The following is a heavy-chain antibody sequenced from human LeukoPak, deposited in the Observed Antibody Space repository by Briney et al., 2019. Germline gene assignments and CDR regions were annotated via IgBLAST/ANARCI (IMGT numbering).Heavy chain of an antibody. CDR2: IYYSGST. Sequence: PSETLSLTCTVSGGSISSYYWSWIRQPPGKGLEWIGYIYYSGSTNYNPSLKSRVTISVDTSKNQFSLKLSSVTAADTAVYYCARIESPSVLVAATPGWNWFDPWGQGTLVTVSS. CDR3: ARIESPSVLVAATPGWNWFDP. J-gene: IGHJ5*02. V-gene: IGHV4-59*08. CDR1: GGSISSYY. D-gene: IGHD2-15*01.